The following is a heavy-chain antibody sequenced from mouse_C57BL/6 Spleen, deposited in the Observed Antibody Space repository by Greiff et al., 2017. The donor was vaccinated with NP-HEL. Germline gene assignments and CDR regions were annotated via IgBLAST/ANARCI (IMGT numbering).Heavy chain of an antibody. CDR2: ISDGGSYT. V-gene: IGHV5-4*01. J-gene: IGHJ2*01. CDR3: ARDGYYYGSRRYYFDY. D-gene: IGHD1-1*01. CDR1: GFTFSSYA. Sequence: EVKLVESGGGLVKPGGSLKLSCAASGFTFSSYAMSWVRQTPEKRLEWVATISDGGSYTYYQDNVKGRFTISRDNAKNNLYLQMSHLKSEDTAMYYCARDGYYYGSRRYYFDYWGQGTTLTVSS.